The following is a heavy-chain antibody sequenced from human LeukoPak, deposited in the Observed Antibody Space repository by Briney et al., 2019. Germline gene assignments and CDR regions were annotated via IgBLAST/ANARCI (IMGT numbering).Heavy chain of an antibody. V-gene: IGHV4-34*01. CDR3: ARWLPDYYYYGMDV. J-gene: IGHJ6*02. CDR1: GGSFSGYY. CDR2: INHSGST. Sequence: PSETLSLTCAVYGGSFSGYYWSWIRQPPGKGLEWIGEINHSGSTNYNPSLKSRVTISVGTSKNQFSLKLSSVTAADTAVYYCARWLPDYYYYGMDVWGQGTTVTVSS. D-gene: IGHD5-12*01.